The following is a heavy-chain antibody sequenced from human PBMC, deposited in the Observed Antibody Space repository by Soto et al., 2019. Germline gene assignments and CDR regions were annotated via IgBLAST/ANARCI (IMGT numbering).Heavy chain of an antibody. J-gene: IGHJ4*02. Sequence: VQLQQWGAGLLKPSETLSLTCAVYGGSFSGYYWSWIRQPPGKGLEWLGEINHSGSTNYNPSLKSRVTISVDTSKNQFSLKLSSVTAADTAVYYCARGLYCSSTSCQRYYFDYWGQGTLVTVSS. CDR3: ARGLYCSSTSCQRYYFDY. V-gene: IGHV4-34*01. D-gene: IGHD2-2*01. CDR1: GGSFSGYY. CDR2: INHSGST.